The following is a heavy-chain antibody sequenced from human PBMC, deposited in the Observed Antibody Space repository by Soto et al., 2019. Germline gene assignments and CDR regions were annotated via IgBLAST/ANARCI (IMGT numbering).Heavy chain of an antibody. Sequence: NPSETLSLTCTVSGGSISSGDYYWSWIRQPPGKGLEWIGYIYYSGSTYYNPSLKSRVTISVDTSKNQFSLKLSSVTAADTAVYYCARDGRRRSSGYYPYWGQGTLVTVSS. CDR1: GGSISSGDYY. CDR3: ARDGRRRSSGYYPY. V-gene: IGHV4-30-4*01. J-gene: IGHJ4*02. CDR2: IYYSGST. D-gene: IGHD3-22*01.